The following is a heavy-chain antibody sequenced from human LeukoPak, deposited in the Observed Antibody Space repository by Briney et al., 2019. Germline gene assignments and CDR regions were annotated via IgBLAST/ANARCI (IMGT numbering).Heavy chain of an antibody. Sequence: PGGSLRLSCAVSGFTFNYYSMSWVRQAPGKGLEWVATIKEDGSTKYYVDSVKGRFTISRDNAENSLSLHMNSLRAEDTAVCYCAKDVLDFWGQGTLVTVSS. V-gene: IGHV3-7*03. CDR2: IKEDGSTK. CDR3: AKDVLDF. J-gene: IGHJ4*02. CDR1: GFTFNYYS.